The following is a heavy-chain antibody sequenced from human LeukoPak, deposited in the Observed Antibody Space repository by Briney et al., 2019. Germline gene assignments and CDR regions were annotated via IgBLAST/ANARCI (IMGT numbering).Heavy chain of an antibody. CDR1: GFTFNDFA. D-gene: IGHD3-3*01. V-gene: IGHV3-7*04. J-gene: IGHJ4*02. Sequence: GGSLRLSCAASGFTFNDFAMGWVRQAPGKGLEWVANIKQDGSEKYYVDSVKGRFTISRDNAKNSLYLQMNSLRAEDTAVYYCARGYDFWSGYYNDYWGQGTLVTVSS. CDR3: ARGYDFWSGYYNDY. CDR2: IKQDGSEK.